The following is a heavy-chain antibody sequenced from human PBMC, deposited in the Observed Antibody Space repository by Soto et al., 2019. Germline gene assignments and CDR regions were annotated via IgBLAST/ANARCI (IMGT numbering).Heavy chain of an antibody. J-gene: IGHJ4*02. CDR2: INPNSGGT. D-gene: IGHD3-3*01. CDR1: GCTFTGYY. V-gene: IGHV1-2*02. CDR3: ARGYDFWSGYYNPLGY. Sequence: ASVKVSCKASGCTFTGYYMHWVRQAPGQGLEWMGWINPNSGGTNYAQKFQGRVTMTRDTSISTAYMELSRLRSDDTAVYYCARGYDFWSGYYNPLGYWGQGTLVTVSS.